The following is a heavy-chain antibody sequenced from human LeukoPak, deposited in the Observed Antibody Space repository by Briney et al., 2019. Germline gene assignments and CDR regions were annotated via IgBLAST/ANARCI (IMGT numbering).Heavy chain of an antibody. D-gene: IGHD6-19*01. J-gene: IGHJ4*02. Sequence: GGSLRLSCAASGFTFSSYGMHWVRQAPGKGLEWVVVIWYDGSKKYYADSVKGRFTISRDNAKNSLYLQMNSLRAEDTAVYYCARDWSGSGWYFGSYFDYWGQGTLVTVSS. V-gene: IGHV3-33*01. CDR2: IWYDGSKK. CDR1: GFTFSSYG. CDR3: ARDWSGSGWYFGSYFDY.